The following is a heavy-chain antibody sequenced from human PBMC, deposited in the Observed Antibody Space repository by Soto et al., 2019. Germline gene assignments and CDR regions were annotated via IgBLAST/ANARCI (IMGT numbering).Heavy chain of an antibody. Sequence: PGESLKISCSAAGYNFLDYWINWVRQVPGQGLEWMGKIDPKDSYTYYSPSFKGRVTISADKSISTAYLQWNSLRASDTAIYFCARPLRTGHGDYDFWGPGTVVTVSS. J-gene: IGHJ4*02. CDR3: ARPLRTGHGDYDF. V-gene: IGHV5-10-1*01. CDR2: IDPKDSYT. D-gene: IGHD2-8*01. CDR1: GYNFLDYW.